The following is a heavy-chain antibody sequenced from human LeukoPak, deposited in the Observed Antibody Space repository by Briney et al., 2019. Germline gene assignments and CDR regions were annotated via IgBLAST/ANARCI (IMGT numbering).Heavy chain of an antibody. J-gene: IGHJ4*02. CDR1: GDSISSSY. CDR3: AGYGSGSYYKAFDF. D-gene: IGHD3-10*01. CDR2: VYYTGSS. Sequence: PSETLSLTCTVSGDSISSSYWSWIRQPPGKGLEWISYVYYTGSSYYNPSLKSRATTSIDMSKNQFSLKLTSMTAADTAVYYCAGYGSGSYYKAFDFWGQGILVTVSS. V-gene: IGHV4-59*01.